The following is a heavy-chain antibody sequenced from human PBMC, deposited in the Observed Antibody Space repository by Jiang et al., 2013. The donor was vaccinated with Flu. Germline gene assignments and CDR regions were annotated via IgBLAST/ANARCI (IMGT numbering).Heavy chain of an antibody. CDR2: TYYRSKWYN. CDR1: GDSVSSNSAA. D-gene: IGHD2-2*02. J-gene: IGHJ4*02. CDR3: ARAPYTLTSVPVAFDY. V-gene: IGHV6-1*01. Sequence: TSQTLSLTCAISGDSVSSNSAAWNWIRQSPSRGLEWLGRTYYRSKWYNDYAVSVKSRITINPDTSKNQFSLQLNSVTPEDTAVYYCARAPYTLTSVPVAFDYWGQGTLVTVSS.